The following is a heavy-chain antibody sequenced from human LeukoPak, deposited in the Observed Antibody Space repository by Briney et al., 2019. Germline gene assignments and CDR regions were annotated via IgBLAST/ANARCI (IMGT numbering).Heavy chain of an antibody. CDR3: ARVDLRYFDWFLSRSFDH. J-gene: IGHJ4*02. V-gene: IGHV4-34*01. Sequence: SETLSLTCAVYGGSFSGYYWSWIRQPPGKGLEWIGEINHSGSTNYNPSLKSRVTISVDTSKNQFSLKLSSVTAADTAVYYCARVDLRYFDWFLSRSFDHWGQGTLVTVSS. CDR2: INHSGST. D-gene: IGHD3-9*01. CDR1: GGSFSGYY.